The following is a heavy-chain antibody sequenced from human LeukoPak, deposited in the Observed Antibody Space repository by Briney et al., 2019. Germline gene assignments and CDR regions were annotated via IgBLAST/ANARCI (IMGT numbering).Heavy chain of an antibody. CDR2: IYTSGST. D-gene: IGHD5-18*01. CDR1: GGSISSYY. V-gene: IGHV4-4*07. CDR3: ARGKRGYSYGPHFDY. Sequence: PSETLSLTCTVSGGSISSYYWSWIRQPAGKGLEWIGRIYTSGSTNYNPSLKSRVTMSVDTSKNQFSLKLSSVTAADTAVYYCARGKRGYSYGPHFDYWGQGTQVTVSS. J-gene: IGHJ4*02.